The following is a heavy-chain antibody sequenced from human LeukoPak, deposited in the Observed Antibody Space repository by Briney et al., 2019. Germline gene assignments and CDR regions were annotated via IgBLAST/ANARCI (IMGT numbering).Heavy chain of an antibody. V-gene: IGHV1-8*01. Sequence: ASVKVSCKASGYTFTSYDINWVRQATGQGLEWMGWMNPNSGNTGYAQKFQGRVTMTRNTSISTAYMELGSLRSEDTAVYYCARGLGWQLLRLQDLDYGMDVWGQGTTVTVSS. CDR1: GYTFTSYD. CDR3: ARGLGWQLLRLQDLDYGMDV. CDR2: MNPNSGNT. D-gene: IGHD2-15*01. J-gene: IGHJ6*02.